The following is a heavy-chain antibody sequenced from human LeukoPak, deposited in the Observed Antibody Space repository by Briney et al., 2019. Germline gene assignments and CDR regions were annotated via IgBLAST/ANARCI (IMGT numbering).Heavy chain of an antibody. CDR1: GFSFSHYA. J-gene: IGHJ4*02. Sequence: GGSLRLSCAASGFSFSHYAMSWVRQAPTRGLEWVSSLRGDGETFYADSVKGRFTLSRDDSRNTVFLQLNNLRVDDTAVYYCARASWFSSAVAVWGGRETRVTVSS. D-gene: IGHD3-10*01. CDR2: LRGDGET. V-gene: IGHV3-23*01. CDR3: ARASWFSSAVAVW.